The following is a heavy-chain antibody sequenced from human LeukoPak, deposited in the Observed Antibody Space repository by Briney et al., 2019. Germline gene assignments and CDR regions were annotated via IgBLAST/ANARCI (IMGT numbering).Heavy chain of an antibody. CDR3: ARRPRGVIIKTWFDS. V-gene: IGHV4-59*12. Sequence: SETLSLTCIVSGVSIRSYYWSWIRQPPGKGLEWIGYIYYSGSANYNPSLKSRVTILLDMSKNQFSLNLSSVTAADTAVYYCARRPRGVIIKTWFDSWGQGTLVTVSS. D-gene: IGHD3-10*01. CDR1: GVSIRSYY. J-gene: IGHJ5*01. CDR2: IYYSGSA.